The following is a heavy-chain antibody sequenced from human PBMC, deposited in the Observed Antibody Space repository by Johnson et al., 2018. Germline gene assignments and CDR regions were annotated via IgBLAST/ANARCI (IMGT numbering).Heavy chain of an antibody. CDR1: GGSINNYY. CDR2: IFYTGRT. CDR3: ARYGQGGYPFDI. Sequence: QVQLQESGPGLVKPSETLSLTCTVSGGSINNYYWGWIRQPPGKGLEWIGYIFYTGRTNYKPSLQRRLTLSVDASKNQISLAMSSVTAADTAVYYCARYGQGGYPFDIWGQGTLVTVSS. J-gene: IGHJ3*02. D-gene: IGHD2-15*01. V-gene: IGHV4-59*01.